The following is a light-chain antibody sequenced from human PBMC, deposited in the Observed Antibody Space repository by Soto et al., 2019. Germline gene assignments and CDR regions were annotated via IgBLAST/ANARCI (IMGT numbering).Light chain of an antibody. Sequence: EIVLTQSPGTLSLSPGERATLSCRASQSVSSSFLAWYQQEPGQAPRLLIYGASIRATGIPDRFSGSGSGTDFTLTISRVEPEDFAVYYCQQYGSSPWTFGQGTKVEIK. V-gene: IGKV3-20*01. CDR2: GAS. CDR1: QSVSSSF. CDR3: QQYGSSPWT. J-gene: IGKJ1*01.